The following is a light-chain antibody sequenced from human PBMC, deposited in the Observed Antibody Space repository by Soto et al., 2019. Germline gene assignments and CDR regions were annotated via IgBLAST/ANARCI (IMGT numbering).Light chain of an antibody. J-gene: IGLJ1*01. CDR3: TSYTSRNTYF. CDR1: SSDVGDYNY. Sequence: QSALTQPASVSASPGQSITISCTGTSSDVGDYNYVSWYQQHPGKAPKLIIYEVNNRPSGVSNRFSGSKSGNTASLTISGLQPEDEADYYCTSYTSRNTYFFGSGTKVTVL. CDR2: EVN. V-gene: IGLV2-14*01.